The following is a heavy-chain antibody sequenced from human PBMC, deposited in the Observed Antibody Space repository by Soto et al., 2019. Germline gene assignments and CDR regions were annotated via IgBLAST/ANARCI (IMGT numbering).Heavy chain of an antibody. CDR1: GFSLSTSGVG. J-gene: IGHJ6*02. D-gene: IGHD2-21*01. CDR2: IYWDNDE. V-gene: IGHV2-5*02. Sequence: QITLKESGPPLVNPTQTLTLTCTFSGFSLSTSGVGVGWIRQPPGKALEWLALIYWDNDERYSPSLKSRVTITKDTVKNEVVLTMSDVDPVDTGTCFCAHKAGRCAPMDVWGQGTAVTVSS. CDR3: AHKAGRCAPMDV.